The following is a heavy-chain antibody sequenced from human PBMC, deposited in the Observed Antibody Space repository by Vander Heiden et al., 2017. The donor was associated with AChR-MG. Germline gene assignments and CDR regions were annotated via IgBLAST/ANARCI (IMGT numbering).Heavy chain of an antibody. CDR1: GYTFANYA. V-gene: IGHV1-3*01. CDR2: FNPGNGNT. CDR3: AKGGQWLAYYYYGMDV. D-gene: IGHD6-19*01. Sequence: QVQLVQSGTAVRKPGASVNLSCTASGYTFANYAIHWVRQAPGQRLEWMGWFNPGNGNTKYGQRFQDRVTIRGDTSASTAYMESTSLRSEDAGVYYCAKGGQWLAYYYYGMDVWGPGTTVTVS. J-gene: IGHJ6*02.